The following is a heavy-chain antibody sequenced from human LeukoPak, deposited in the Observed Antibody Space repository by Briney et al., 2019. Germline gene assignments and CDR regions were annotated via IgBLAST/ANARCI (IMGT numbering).Heavy chain of an antibody. CDR1: GGSLSSGVYY. CDR2: IYHSGST. J-gene: IGHJ4*02. V-gene: IGHV4-30-2*01. Sequence: SETLSLTCTVSGGSLSSGVYYWSWIRQPPGKGLEWIGYIYHSGSTYYSPSLKSRVIISVDRSKSQFSLKLNSVTAADTAVYYCARGGVGDPLDYWGQGTLVTVSS. D-gene: IGHD1-26*01. CDR3: ARGGVGDPLDY.